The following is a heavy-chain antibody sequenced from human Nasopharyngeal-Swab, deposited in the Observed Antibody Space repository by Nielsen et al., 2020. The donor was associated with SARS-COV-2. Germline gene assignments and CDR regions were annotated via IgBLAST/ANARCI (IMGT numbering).Heavy chain of an antibody. CDR1: GFTLSSYA. CDR3: ARDRSLPSSSFDY. J-gene: IGHJ4*02. CDR2: ISYDGSNK. Sequence: GESLKISCAASGFTLSSYAMHWVRQAPGKGLELVAVISYDGSNKYYADSVKGRFTISRKNSKNTLYLQMNSLRAEDTAVYYCARDRSLPSSSFDYWGQGTLVTVSS. V-gene: IGHV3-30*04. D-gene: IGHD6-13*01.